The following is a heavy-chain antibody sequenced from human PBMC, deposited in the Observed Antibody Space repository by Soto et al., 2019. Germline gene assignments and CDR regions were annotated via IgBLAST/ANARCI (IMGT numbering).Heavy chain of an antibody. CDR3: ARISGYSYGLPPYFDY. J-gene: IGHJ4*02. V-gene: IGHV4-61*01. CDR1: GGSVSSGSYY. CDR2: IYYSGST. D-gene: IGHD5-18*01. Sequence: QVQLQESGPGLVKPSETLSLTCTVSGGSVSSGSYYWSWIRQPPGKGLEWIGYIYYSGSTNYNPSLKSRVTISVDTSKNQFSLKLRSVTAADTAVYYCARISGYSYGLPPYFDYWGQGTLVTVSS.